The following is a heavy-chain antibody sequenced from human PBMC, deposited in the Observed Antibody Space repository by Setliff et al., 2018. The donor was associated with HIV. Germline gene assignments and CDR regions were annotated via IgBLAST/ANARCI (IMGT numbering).Heavy chain of an antibody. CDR3: ARDGGDGSGYYYADY. V-gene: IGHV1-46*01. CDR1: GYTFTRYF. Sequence: ASVKVSCKASGYTFTRYFMHCVRQAPGQGLEWLGMINPSGGSTWYAQKFRGRVTMTSDTSTNTVYMELRSLRSEETAVFYCARDGGDGSGYYYADYWGQGTLVTVSS. D-gene: IGHD3-22*01. CDR2: INPSGGST. J-gene: IGHJ4*02.